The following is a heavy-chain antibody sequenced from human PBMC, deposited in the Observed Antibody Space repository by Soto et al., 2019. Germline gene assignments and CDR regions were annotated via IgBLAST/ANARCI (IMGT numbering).Heavy chain of an antibody. V-gene: IGHV4-4*02. CDR1: GGSISTNNW. Sequence: QVQLQESGPGLEKPSGTLSLTCAVSGGSISTNNWWSWVRQPPGKGLAWIGEIYHVGSTNYNPSLKRRVTRSVDKSKNQFSLKLSSVTAADTAVYYCAKKEAVAGYFDYWGQGTLVTVSA. CDR3: AKKEAVAGYFDY. CDR2: IYHVGST. J-gene: IGHJ4*02. D-gene: IGHD6-19*01.